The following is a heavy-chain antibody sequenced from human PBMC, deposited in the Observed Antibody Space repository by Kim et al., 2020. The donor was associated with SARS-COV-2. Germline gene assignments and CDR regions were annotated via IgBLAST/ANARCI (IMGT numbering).Heavy chain of an antibody. J-gene: IGHJ4*02. Sequence: GGSLRLSCAASGFTFSSYGMHWVRQAPGKGLEWVAVISYDGSNKYYADSVKGRFTISRDNSKNTLYLQMNSLRAEDTAVYYCAKDLLYSSSSTNVYWGQGTLVTVSS. CDR3: AKDLLYSSSSTNVY. D-gene: IGHD6-6*01. CDR1: GFTFSSYG. V-gene: IGHV3-30*18. CDR2: ISYDGSNK.